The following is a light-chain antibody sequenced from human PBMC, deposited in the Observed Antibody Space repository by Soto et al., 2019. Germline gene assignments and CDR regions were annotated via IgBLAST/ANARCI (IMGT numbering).Light chain of an antibody. J-gene: IGKJ4*01. Sequence: DIQMTQSPSTLSASVGDRVTITCRASQSISRWLVWYQQKPGKAPKLLIYDASSLESGVPSRFSGSGSGTEFTLTISSLQPDDFATYYCQQYDNYSLTFGGGTKVEIK. CDR2: DAS. CDR3: QQYDNYSLT. CDR1: QSISRW. V-gene: IGKV1-5*01.